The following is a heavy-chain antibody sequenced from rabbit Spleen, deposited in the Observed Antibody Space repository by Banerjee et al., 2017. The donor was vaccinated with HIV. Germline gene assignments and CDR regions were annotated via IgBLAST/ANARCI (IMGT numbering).Heavy chain of an antibody. J-gene: IGHJ6*01. CDR2: IDPVFGIT. Sequence: QSLEESGGGLVQPGGSLKLSCKASGFTLSSYYMNWVHQAPGKGLEWIGYIDPVFGITYYANWVNGRFSVSRENAQNTLYLQLNSLTVADTATYFCARDPAYSYGSGSAIPYLWGQGTLVTVS. CDR3: ARDPAYSYGSGSAIPYL. D-gene: IGHD1-1*01. CDR1: GFTLSSYY. V-gene: IGHV1S7*01.